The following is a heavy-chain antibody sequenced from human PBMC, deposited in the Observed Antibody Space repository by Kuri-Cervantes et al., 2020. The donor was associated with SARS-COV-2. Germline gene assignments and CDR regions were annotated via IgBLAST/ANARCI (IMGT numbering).Heavy chain of an antibody. CDR1: GYTFTGYY. CDR2: INPNSGGT. D-gene: IGHD3-3*01. Sequence: ASVKVSCKASGYTFTGYYMHWVRQAPGQGLEWMGWINPNSGGTNYAQKFQGRVTMTRDTSISTAYMELSRLRSDDTAVYYGARKISITILVRVWQYFDYWGQGTLVTVSS. V-gene: IGHV1-2*02. CDR3: ARKISITILVRVWQYFDY. J-gene: IGHJ4*02.